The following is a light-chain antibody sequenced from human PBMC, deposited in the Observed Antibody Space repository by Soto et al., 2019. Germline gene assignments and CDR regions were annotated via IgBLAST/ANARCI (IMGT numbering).Light chain of an antibody. V-gene: IGKV3-11*01. J-gene: IGKJ1*01. CDR1: QAVSTH. CDR2: DAS. Sequence: VLTQSPATLSLSPGERATLSCRASQAVSTHVACYQQKPGQAPRLLIYDASNRATGVPFRFSGSGSGTDFTLTVSSLEPEDFAVYYCQQRLLWPQTFGQGTKVEI. CDR3: QQRLLWPQT.